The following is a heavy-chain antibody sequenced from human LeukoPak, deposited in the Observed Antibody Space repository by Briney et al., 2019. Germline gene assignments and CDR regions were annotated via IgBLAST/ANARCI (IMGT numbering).Heavy chain of an antibody. CDR1: GFTFTGYY. J-gene: IGHJ3*02. CDR3: ARGYSYGYRGLSDAFDI. Sequence: ASVKVSCKVSGFTFTGYYMHWVRQAPGQGLEWMGWINPNSGGTNYAQKFQGRVTMTRDTSISTAYMELSRLRSDDTAVYYCARGYSYGYRGLSDAFDIWGQGTMVTVSS. V-gene: IGHV1-2*02. D-gene: IGHD5-18*01. CDR2: INPNSGGT.